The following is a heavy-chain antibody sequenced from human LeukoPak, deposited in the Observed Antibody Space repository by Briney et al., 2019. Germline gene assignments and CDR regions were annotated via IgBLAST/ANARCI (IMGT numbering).Heavy chain of an antibody. D-gene: IGHD2-2*01. CDR3: ARDYCSSTSCLFDY. V-gene: IGHV1-2*06. CDR2: ISPNSGDT. Sequence: VASVKVSCKASGYTFAGYHMHWVRQAPGQGLEWMGRISPNSGDTNYAQKFQGRVAMTRDTSISTAFMELTRLRSDDTAVYYCARDYCSSTSCLFDYWGQGTLVTVSS. CDR1: GYTFAGYH. J-gene: IGHJ4*02.